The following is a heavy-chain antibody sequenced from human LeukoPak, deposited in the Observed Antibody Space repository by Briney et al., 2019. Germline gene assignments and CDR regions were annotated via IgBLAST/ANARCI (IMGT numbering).Heavy chain of an antibody. CDR3: ARETTVTTSWYFDL. CDR1: GFTFSNYS. CDR2: MSGSSRHI. J-gene: IGHJ2*01. D-gene: IGHD4-11*01. V-gene: IGHV3-21*01. Sequence: MTGGSLRLSCAASGFTFSNYSMNWVRLRPAPGKGLEWVSSMSGSSRHIYYADSVKGRFTISRDNAKNSLYLQMNSLRAEDTAVYYCARETTVTTSWYFDLWGRGTLVTVSS.